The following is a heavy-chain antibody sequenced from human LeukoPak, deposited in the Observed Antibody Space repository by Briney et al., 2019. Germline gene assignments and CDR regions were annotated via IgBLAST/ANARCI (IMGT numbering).Heavy chain of an antibody. CDR1: GFTFSSYA. CDR2: ISGSGDIK. J-gene: IGHJ4*02. D-gene: IGHD3-10*01. V-gene: IGHV3-23*01. Sequence: QAGGSLRLSCAASGFTFSSYAMSWVRQAPGKGLEWVSGISGSGDIKVYADSVKGRFTISRDNSKDTLYLQMNTLRAEDTAVYYCAKDRGSGVGDYSWGQLDFWGQGTLVTVSS. CDR3: AKDRGSGVGDYSWGQLDF.